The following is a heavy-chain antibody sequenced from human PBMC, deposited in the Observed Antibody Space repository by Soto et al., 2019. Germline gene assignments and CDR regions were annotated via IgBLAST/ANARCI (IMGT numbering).Heavy chain of an antibody. V-gene: IGHV1-3*01. D-gene: IGHD5-12*01. CDR3: AKDLLSRDGYDPTPHYYYGMDV. J-gene: IGHJ6*02. CDR1: GYTFTSYA. CDR2: INAGNGNT. Sequence: ASVKVSCKASGYTFTSYAMHWVRQAPGQRLEWMGWINAGNGNTKYSQKFQGRFTISRDNSKNTLYLQMNSLRAEDTAVYYCAKDLLSRDGYDPTPHYYYGMDVWGQGTTVTVSS.